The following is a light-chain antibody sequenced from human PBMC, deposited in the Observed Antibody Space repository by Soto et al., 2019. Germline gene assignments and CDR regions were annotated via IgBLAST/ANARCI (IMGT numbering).Light chain of an antibody. CDR2: GAS. Sequence: DIHLTQSPSSLSAAVVDRVTITCLASQAILTYLNWFQQKAGKAPEVLIYGASSLRSGVPSRFTGSGSATDFTLTISSLQPEDAGTYFCQQTYSVPWTFGQGTKVDIK. J-gene: IGKJ1*01. V-gene: IGKV1-39*01. CDR3: QQTYSVPWT. CDR1: QAILTY.